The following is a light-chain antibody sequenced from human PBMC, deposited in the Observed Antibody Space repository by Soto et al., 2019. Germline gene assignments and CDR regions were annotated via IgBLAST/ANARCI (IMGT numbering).Light chain of an antibody. V-gene: IGLV1-47*01. CDR3: APCALRTSPAV. CDR2: RND. J-gene: IGLJ1*01. Sequence: QSVLTLAPSACGTPGERVTISCSGSSSNIGSNYVYWYQHFPVTAPKLLIYRNDERPSGVPDRFSGSKSGTSASLAIRGLRSDVLSDYSCAPCALRTSPAVFG. CDR1: SSNIGSNY.